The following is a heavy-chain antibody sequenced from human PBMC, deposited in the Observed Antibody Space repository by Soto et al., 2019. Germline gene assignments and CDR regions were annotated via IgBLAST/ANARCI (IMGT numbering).Heavy chain of an antibody. Sequence: QVQLVQSGAEVKKPGSSVKVSCKVSGDTFSTYSIGWVRQAPGQGLEWLGGIIPILGTPSYAQRFQDRVTITADKSTSTAYMELSSLRSEDTAVYYCARERSRYDRSGYYRPDYWGQGTLVTVSS. J-gene: IGHJ4*02. CDR1: GDTFSTYS. CDR3: ARERSRYDRSGYYRPDY. CDR2: IIPILGTP. V-gene: IGHV1-69*06. D-gene: IGHD3-22*01.